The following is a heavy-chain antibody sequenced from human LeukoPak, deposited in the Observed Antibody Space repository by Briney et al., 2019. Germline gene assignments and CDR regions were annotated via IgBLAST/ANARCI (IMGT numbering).Heavy chain of an antibody. CDR2: INPGSGGT. J-gene: IGHJ4*02. V-gene: IGHV1-2*02. Sequence: ASVTDSCLASGYTLTGYYIHCVRQPPGQGREWMGWINPGSGGTKSAQKFQGRVTMTRDTSINTAYMELSRLASDDTAVYYCARAPGSGYAFDSWGQGTQVTVSS. CDR1: GYTLTGYY. CDR3: ARAPGSGYAFDS. D-gene: IGHD5-12*01.